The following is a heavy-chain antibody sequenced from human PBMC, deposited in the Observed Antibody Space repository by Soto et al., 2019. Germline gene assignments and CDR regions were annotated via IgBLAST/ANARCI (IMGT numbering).Heavy chain of an antibody. CDR2: IYWDDDK. CDR1: GFSLSTYHMG. V-gene: IGHV2-5*02. J-gene: IGHJ4*02. Sequence: QITLKESGPTLVRPAQTLTLTCDFSGFSLSTYHMGVAWIRQPPAKALEWLALIYWDDDKRYSPSLKDRLVISKDTSSNQVVLTITNVAPGDTATYFCAHAGDYDLLTFDHWGPGTLVTVSS. D-gene: IGHD4-17*01. CDR3: AHAGDYDLLTFDH.